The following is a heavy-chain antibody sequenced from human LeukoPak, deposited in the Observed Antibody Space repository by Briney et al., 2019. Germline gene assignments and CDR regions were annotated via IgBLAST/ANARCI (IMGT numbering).Heavy chain of an antibody. Sequence: ASVNVSCKASVYTFTSHDINWVRQATGQGLEWMGWMNTNSGNTGYAQKFQGRVTINRNNSISTVYVELSSLRSEDTAVYYCARTTTVVTPWADNDHWGQGTLVTVSS. V-gene: IGHV1-8*03. CDR2: MNTNSGNT. J-gene: IGHJ4*02. CDR3: ARTTTVVTPWADNDH. D-gene: IGHD4-23*01. CDR1: VYTFTSHD.